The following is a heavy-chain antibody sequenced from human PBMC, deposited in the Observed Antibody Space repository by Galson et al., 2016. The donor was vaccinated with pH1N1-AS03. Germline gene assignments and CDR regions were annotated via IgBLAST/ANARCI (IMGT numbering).Heavy chain of an antibody. Sequence: SLRLSCAVSGFTVSSNYMTWVRQAPGKGLEWVSIIYRTGSTYYRDSVKGRFTISRDNSENTLYLQMNSPRADDTAVYYCARGDYYDSSGLQPWGQGTLVTVSS. D-gene: IGHD3-22*01. CDR3: ARGDYYDSSGLQP. CDR2: IYRTGST. V-gene: IGHV3-66*01. CDR1: GFTVSSNY. J-gene: IGHJ1*01.